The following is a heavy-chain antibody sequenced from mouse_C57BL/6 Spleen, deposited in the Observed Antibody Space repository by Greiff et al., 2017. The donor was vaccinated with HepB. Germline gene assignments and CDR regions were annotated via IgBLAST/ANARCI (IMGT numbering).Heavy chain of an antibody. D-gene: IGHD1-1*01. V-gene: IGHV5-17*01. CDR1: GFTFSDYG. CDR3: ARQPYYYGSSYGWFAY. Sequence: EVQGVESGGGLVKPGGSLKLSCAASGFTFSDYGMHWVRQAPEKGLEWVAYISSGSSTIYYADTVKGRFTISRDNAKNTLFLQMTSLRSEDTAMYDCARQPYYYGSSYGWFAYWGQGTLVTVSA. CDR2: ISSGSSTI. J-gene: IGHJ3*01.